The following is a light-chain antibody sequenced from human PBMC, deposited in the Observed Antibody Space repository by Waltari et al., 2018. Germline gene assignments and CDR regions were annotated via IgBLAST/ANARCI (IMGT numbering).Light chain of an antibody. CDR1: SRDVGAYNN. CDR3: CSYRRGSTWV. V-gene: IGLV2-14*03. CDR2: DVN. J-gene: IGLJ3*02. Sequence: QSALTQPASVSGSPGHSITIPCTGTSRDVGAYNNFSWYQLQPGKAPKLMLDDVNKRHPRHYPNISGSKSDNTAYLTISGLQAEDEAEYYCCSYRRGSTWVFGGGTKLTVV.